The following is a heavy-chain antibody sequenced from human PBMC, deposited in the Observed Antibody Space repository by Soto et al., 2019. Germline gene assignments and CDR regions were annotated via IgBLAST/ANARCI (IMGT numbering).Heavy chain of an antibody. Sequence: ASVKVSCKESGYAKNNYFMYWVRQENGQGLEWMGRINPGAGGTNYSAKFQDRVTITRDTSASTAYMELTSLTSEDTALYYCARAHPYDDVLGLDYWGQGTPVTVSS. CDR3: ARAHPYDDVLGLDY. J-gene: IGHJ4*02. D-gene: IGHD3-3*01. CDR2: INPGAGGT. CDR1: GYAKNNYF. V-gene: IGHV1-3*01.